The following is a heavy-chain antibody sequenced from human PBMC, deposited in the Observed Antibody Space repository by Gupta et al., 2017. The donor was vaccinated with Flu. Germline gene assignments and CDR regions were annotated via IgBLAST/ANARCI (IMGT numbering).Heavy chain of an antibody. CDR2: INHSGST. V-gene: IGHV4-34*01. CDR3: ARGRGGYSSSWYKGYYYYGMDV. Sequence: QVQLQQWGAGLLKPSETLSLTCAVYGGSFSGYYWSWIRQPPGKGLEWIGEINHSGSTNYNPSLKSRVTISVDTSKNQFSLKLSSVTAADTAVYYCARGRGGYSSSWYKGYYYYGMDVWGQGTTVTVSS. CDR1: GGSFSGYY. J-gene: IGHJ6*02. D-gene: IGHD6-6*01.